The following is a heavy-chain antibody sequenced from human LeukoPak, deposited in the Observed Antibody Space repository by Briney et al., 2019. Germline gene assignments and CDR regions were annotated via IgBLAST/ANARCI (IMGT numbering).Heavy chain of an antibody. Sequence: GGSLRLSCAASGFNFSDFYMSWVRQAPGKGLEWVGRIKSKTDGETTDYAAPVKGRFTISRDDSKNTLYLQMNRLNIGDTAVYYCITDPGAWAPIWGQGTMVTVSS. CDR3: ITDPGAWAPI. D-gene: IGHD1-26*01. V-gene: IGHV3-15*01. CDR1: GFNFSDFY. CDR2: IKSKTDGETT. J-gene: IGHJ3*02.